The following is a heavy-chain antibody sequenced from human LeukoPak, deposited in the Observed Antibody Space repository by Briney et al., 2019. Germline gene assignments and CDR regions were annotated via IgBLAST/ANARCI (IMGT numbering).Heavy chain of an antibody. CDR2: INPSGGST. J-gene: IGHJ4*02. Sequence: GASVKVSCKASGYTFTSYYMHWVRQGPGQGLEWMGIINPSGGSTSYAQKFQGRVTMTRDTSTNTVYMELSSLRSEDTAVYYCARRSSGYYYSDYWGQGTLVTVSS. CDR3: ARRSSGYYYSDY. V-gene: IGHV1-46*01. D-gene: IGHD3-22*01. CDR1: GYTFTSYY.